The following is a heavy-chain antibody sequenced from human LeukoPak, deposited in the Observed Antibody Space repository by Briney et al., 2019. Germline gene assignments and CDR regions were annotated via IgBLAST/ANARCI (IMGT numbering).Heavy chain of an antibody. V-gene: IGHV1-18*04. CDR3: ARDGVGFDY. J-gene: IGHJ4*02. CDR2: INVYNGDS. Sequence: GASVKVSCKASGYTFTGYYMHWVRQAPGQGLEWMGRINVYNGDSKYAQKLQGRVSMTTDTSANIVYMELKSLRSDDTAVYYCARDGVGFDYWGQGTLVIVSS. CDR1: GYTFTGYY. D-gene: IGHD2-8*01.